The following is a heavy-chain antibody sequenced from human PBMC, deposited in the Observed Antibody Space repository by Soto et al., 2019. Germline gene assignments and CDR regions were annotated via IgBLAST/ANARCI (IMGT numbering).Heavy chain of an antibody. J-gene: IGHJ4*02. Sequence: QVQLVESGGGVVQPGRSLRLSCAASGFTFSSYGMHWVRQAPGKGLEWVAVISYDGSYKYYADSVTGRFTISRDNSKNSLSLQMNSLRAEDTAVYYCTKWNGGFDYWAQGTLVTVSS. CDR3: TKWNGGFDY. V-gene: IGHV3-30*18. CDR1: GFTFSSYG. D-gene: IGHD3-16*01. CDR2: ISYDGSYK.